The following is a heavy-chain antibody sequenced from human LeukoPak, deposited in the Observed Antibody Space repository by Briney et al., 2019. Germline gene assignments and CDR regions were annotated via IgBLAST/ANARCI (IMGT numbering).Heavy chain of an antibody. CDR2: IRDDGTNK. CDR1: GFIFSSYG. Sequence: QSGGSLRLSCAAPGFIFSSYGMHWVRHAPGKGLEWVAFIRDDGTNKYYADSVKGRFGVSRDNSKNTLYLQMNSLKTEDTAVYYGAKVSLFNYCSSISCPLGYWGQGTLVTVS. J-gene: IGHJ4*02. V-gene: IGHV3-30*02. D-gene: IGHD2-2*01. CDR3: AKVSLFNYCSSISCPLGY.